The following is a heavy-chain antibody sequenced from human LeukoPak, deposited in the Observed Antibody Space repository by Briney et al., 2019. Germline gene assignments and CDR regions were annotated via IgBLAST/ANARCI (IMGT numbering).Heavy chain of an antibody. D-gene: IGHD5-18*01. CDR3: ANDRAGYSYGMFDF. Sequence: QPGGSLRLSCVASGFTFSNYAMRWVRQAPGKGLEWGSGIVNSGGSTYYADSVKGRLTISRDNSKNTVYLQMSSLRGDDTAIYYCANDRAGYSYGMFDFWGQGTLVTVSS. CDR1: GFTFSNYA. V-gene: IGHV3-23*01. CDR2: IVNSGGST. J-gene: IGHJ4*02.